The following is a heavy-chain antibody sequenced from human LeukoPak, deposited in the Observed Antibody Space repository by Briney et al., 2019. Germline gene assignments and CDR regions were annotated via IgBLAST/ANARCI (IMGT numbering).Heavy chain of an antibody. Sequence: PSETLSLTCTVSGGSISSSSYYWGWIRQPPGKGLEWIGSIYYSGSTYYNPSLKSRVTISVDTSKNQFSLKLSSVTAADTAVYYCARHEARYSTTSLVDYWGQGTLVTVSS. J-gene: IGHJ4*02. CDR1: GGSISSSSYY. CDR2: IYYSGST. CDR3: ARHEARYSTTSLVDY. D-gene: IGHD1-14*01. V-gene: IGHV4-39*01.